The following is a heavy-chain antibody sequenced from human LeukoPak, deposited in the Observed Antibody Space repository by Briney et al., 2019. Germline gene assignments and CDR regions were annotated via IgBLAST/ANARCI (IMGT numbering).Heavy chain of an antibody. Sequence: SETLSLTCTVSGGSITSSGHSWGWIRQPPGKGLEWTGTIYYTGRTYYNPSLQSRITISVDTSMNQFSLKLSSVTAADTAVYHCARVLSIVVVPGATFWFDPWGQGTLVTVSS. CDR1: GGSITSSGHS. V-gene: IGHV4-39*01. J-gene: IGHJ5*02. D-gene: IGHD2-2*01. CDR2: IYYTGRT. CDR3: ARVLSIVVVPGATFWFDP.